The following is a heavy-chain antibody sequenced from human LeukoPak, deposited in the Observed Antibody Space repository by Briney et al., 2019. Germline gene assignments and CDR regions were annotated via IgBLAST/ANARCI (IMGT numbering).Heavy chain of an antibody. CDR3: AKNFFNVHYYYYYMDV. V-gene: IGHV3-23*01. J-gene: IGHJ6*03. CDR1: GFTFSSYA. D-gene: IGHD3-3*01. Sequence: GGSLRLSCVASGFTFSSYAMSWVRQAPGKGLEWVSAISGSGDTTYYADSVKGRFTISRDNSKNTLYLQMNSLRAEDTAVYYCAKNFFNVHYYYYYMDVWGKGTTVTVSS. CDR2: ISGSGDTT.